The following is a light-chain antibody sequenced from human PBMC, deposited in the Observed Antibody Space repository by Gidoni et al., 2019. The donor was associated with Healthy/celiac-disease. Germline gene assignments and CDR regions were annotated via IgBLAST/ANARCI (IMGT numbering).Light chain of an antibody. CDR3: QQRSNWTPVT. Sequence: EIVLTQPPATLSLSPGERATLSCRASQSVSSYLAWYQQKPGQDTRRLSYDASNRATGIPARCSGSGSRTDVTLTISSLEPEDFAVYYCQQRSNWTPVTFGQGTRLEIK. CDR2: DAS. V-gene: IGKV3-11*01. J-gene: IGKJ5*01. CDR1: QSVSSY.